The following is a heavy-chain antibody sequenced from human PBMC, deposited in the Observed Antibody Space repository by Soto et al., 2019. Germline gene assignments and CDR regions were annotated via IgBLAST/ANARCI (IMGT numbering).Heavy chain of an antibody. J-gene: IGHJ4*02. CDR1: GGSISSRSYY. D-gene: IGHD4-17*01. CDR3: ARRYGYYFDY. Sequence: SETLSLTCTVSGGSISSRSYYWGWIRQPPGKGLEWIGSIYYSGSTYYNPSLKSRVTISVDTSKNQFSLKLSSVTAADTAVYYCARRYGYYFDYWGQGTLVTVAS. CDR2: IYYSGST. V-gene: IGHV4-39*01.